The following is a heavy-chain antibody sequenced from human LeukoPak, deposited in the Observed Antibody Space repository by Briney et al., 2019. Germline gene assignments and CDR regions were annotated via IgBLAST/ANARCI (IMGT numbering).Heavy chain of an antibody. CDR2: ISGSGGST. Sequence: GGSPRLSCAASGFTFSSYAMSWVRQAPGKGLEWVSAISGSGGSTYYAGSVKGRFTISRDNSKNTLYLQMNSLRAEDTAVYYCAKARWETGTPFDPWGQGTLVTVSS. D-gene: IGHD1-1*01. J-gene: IGHJ5*02. CDR1: GFTFSSYA. CDR3: AKARWETGTPFDP. V-gene: IGHV3-23*01.